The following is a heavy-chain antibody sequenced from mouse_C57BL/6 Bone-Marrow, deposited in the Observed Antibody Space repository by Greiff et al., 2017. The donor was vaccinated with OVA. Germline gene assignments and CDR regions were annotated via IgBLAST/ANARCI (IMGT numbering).Heavy chain of an antibody. V-gene: IGHV5-6*01. J-gene: IGHJ2*01. CDR3: ARQAYYGSSYYFDY. CDR2: ISSGGSYT. CDR1: GFTFSSYG. D-gene: IGHD1-1*01. Sequence: EVQVVESGGDLVKPGGSLKLSCAASGFTFSSYGMSWVRQTPDKRLEWVATISSGGSYTYYPDSVKGRFTISRDNATNTLYLQMSSLKSEDTAMYYCARQAYYGSSYYFDYWGQGTTLTVS.